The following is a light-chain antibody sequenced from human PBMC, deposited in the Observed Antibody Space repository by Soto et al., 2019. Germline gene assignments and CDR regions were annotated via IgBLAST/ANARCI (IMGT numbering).Light chain of an antibody. Sequence: DIQMTQSPSSVSASVGDRVTITCRASQGLYNWLAWYQQKPGGAPKLLIYAASSLQSGVPSRFGGSGSKTDFTLTISSLQPEDSATYYCQQGNSFPLTFGPGTKVDIK. J-gene: IGKJ3*01. V-gene: IGKV1-12*01. CDR2: AAS. CDR1: QGLYNW. CDR3: QQGNSFPLT.